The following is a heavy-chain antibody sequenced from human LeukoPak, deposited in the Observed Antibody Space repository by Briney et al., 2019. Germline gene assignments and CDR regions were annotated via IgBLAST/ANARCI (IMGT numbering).Heavy chain of an antibody. CDR3: AKAGTYYFDY. V-gene: IGHV3-23*01. CDR2: ISGSGGST. CDR1: GFTFSSYD. D-gene: IGHD3-10*01. J-gene: IGHJ4*02. Sequence: PGGSLRLSCAASGFTFSSYDMSWVRQAPGKGLEWVSAISGSGGSTYYADSVKGRFTISRDNSKNTLYLQMNSLRAEDTALYYCAKAGTYYFDYWGQGTLVTVSS.